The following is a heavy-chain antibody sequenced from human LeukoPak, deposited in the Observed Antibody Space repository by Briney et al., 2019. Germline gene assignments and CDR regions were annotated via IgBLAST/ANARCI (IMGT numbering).Heavy chain of an antibody. J-gene: IGHJ4*02. CDR2: ISSSGATT. D-gene: IGHD6-13*01. CDR3: ARDIAAAGLYYFDY. Sequence: GGSLRLSCAASGFTFTSSAMSWVRQAPGEGLEWVSAISSSGATTYYADSVKGRFTISRDNAKNSLYLQMNSLRAEDTAVYYCARDIAAAGLYYFDYWGQGTLVTVSS. V-gene: IGHV3-23*01. CDR1: GFTFTSSA.